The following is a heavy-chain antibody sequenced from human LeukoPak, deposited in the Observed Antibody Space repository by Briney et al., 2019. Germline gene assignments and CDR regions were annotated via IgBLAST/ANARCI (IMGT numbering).Heavy chain of an antibody. CDR1: GFTFSNYA. CDR2: MSAGGSST. J-gene: IGHJ4*02. D-gene: IGHD3-22*01. V-gene: IGHV3-23*01. CDR3: AKDLYDSSGSRYDY. Sequence: HPGGSLRLSCAASGFTFSNYAMSWVRQAPGKGLEWVSAMSAGGSSTWYADSVKGRLTISRDNSKNTLFLQMNSLGAEDTAVYYCAKDLYDSSGSRYDYWGQGTLVTVSS.